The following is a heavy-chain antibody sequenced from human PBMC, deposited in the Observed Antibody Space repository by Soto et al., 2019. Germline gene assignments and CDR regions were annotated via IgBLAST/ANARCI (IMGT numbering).Heavy chain of an antibody. D-gene: IGHD3-22*01. Sequence: GGSLRLSCAASGFTFSDYYRSWIRQAPGKGLEWVSYISSSGSIIYYADSVKGRFTISRDNAKNSLYLQLNSLRAEDTAVYYCARDLGYYASDGYFDYWGQGTLVTVYS. J-gene: IGHJ4*02. CDR2: ISSSGSII. V-gene: IGHV3-11*01. CDR1: GFTFSDYY. CDR3: ARDLGYYASDGYFDY.